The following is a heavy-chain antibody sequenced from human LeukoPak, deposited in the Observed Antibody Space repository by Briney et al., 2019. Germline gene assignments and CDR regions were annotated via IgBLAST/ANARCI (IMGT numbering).Heavy chain of an antibody. J-gene: IGHJ4*02. CDR2: IWYDASNK. Sequence: PGGSLRLSCAASGFTFSSYGMHWVRQAPGKGLEWVAVIWYDASNKDYADSVKGRFTISRDNSKSTLYLQMNSLRAEDTAVYYCERDRGYCSGGSCYFGYYFDYWGQGTLVTVSS. V-gene: IGHV3-33*01. CDR1: GFTFSSYG. D-gene: IGHD2-15*01. CDR3: ERDRGYCSGGSCYFGYYFDY.